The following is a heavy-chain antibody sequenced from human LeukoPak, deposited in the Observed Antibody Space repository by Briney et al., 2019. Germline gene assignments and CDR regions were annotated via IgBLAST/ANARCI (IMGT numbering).Heavy chain of an antibody. V-gene: IGHV1-69*13. Sequence: ASVKVSCKASGGTFSSYAISWVRQARGQGLEWMGGIIPIFGTANYAQKFQGRVTITADESTSTAYMELSSLRSEDTAVYYCARDRDPFHDSSGYLFDYWGQGTLVTVSS. CDR1: GGTFSSYA. CDR3: ARDRDPFHDSSGYLFDY. CDR2: IIPIFGTA. D-gene: IGHD3-22*01. J-gene: IGHJ4*02.